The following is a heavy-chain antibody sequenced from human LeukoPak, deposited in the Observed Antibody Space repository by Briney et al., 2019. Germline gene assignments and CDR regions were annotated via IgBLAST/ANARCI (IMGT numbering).Heavy chain of an antibody. CDR1: GGSISSGGYY. J-gene: IGHJ4*02. V-gene: IGHV4-31*03. CDR3: ATLLTGGVDY. CDR2: IYYTGST. D-gene: IGHD7-27*01. Sequence: PSETLSLTCTVSGGSISSGGYYWSWIRQHPGKGLEWTGYIYYTGSTYYNPSLKSRVTISVDTSKNQFSLKLSSVTAADTAVYYCATLLTGGVDYWGQGTLVTVSS.